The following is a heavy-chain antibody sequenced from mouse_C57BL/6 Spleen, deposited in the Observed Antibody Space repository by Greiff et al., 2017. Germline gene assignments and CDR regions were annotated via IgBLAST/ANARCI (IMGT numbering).Heavy chain of an antibody. J-gene: IGHJ3*01. CDR2: INPGNGDT. CDR1: GYTFTSYN. V-gene: IGHV1-12*01. D-gene: IGHD2-1*01. Sequence: LQESGAELVRPGASVKISCKASGYTFTSYNMHWVKQTPRQGLEWIGAINPGNGDTSYNQKFKGKATMTVDNSSSTAFMQLSRLTSEASAFYCCAQAVNYPFAYWGQGTLVTVSA. CDR3: AQAVNYPFAY.